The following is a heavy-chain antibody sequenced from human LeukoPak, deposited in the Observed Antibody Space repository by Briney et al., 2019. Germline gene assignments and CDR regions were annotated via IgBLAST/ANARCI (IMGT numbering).Heavy chain of an antibody. D-gene: IGHD6-13*01. CDR3: ARDTPPGGAAAGPNWFDP. V-gene: IGHV1-18*01. Sequence: ASVKVSCKASGYTFTSYGISWVRQAPGRGLEWMGWISAYNGNTNYAQKLQGRVTMTTDTSTSTAYMELRSLRSDDTAVYYCARDTPPGGAAAGPNWFDPWGQGTLVTVSS. J-gene: IGHJ5*02. CDR1: GYTFTSYG. CDR2: ISAYNGNT.